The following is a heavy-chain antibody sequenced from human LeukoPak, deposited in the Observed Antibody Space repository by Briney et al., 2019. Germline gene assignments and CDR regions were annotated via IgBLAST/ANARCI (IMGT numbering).Heavy chain of an antibody. CDR1: GGSISSYY. CDR2: IYYSGST. V-gene: IGHV4-59*01. D-gene: IGHD6-19*01. J-gene: IGHJ5*02. Sequence: SETLSLPCTVSGGSISSYYWSWIRQPPGKGLEWIGYIYYSGSTNYNPSLKSRVTISVDTSKNQFSLKLSSVTAADTAVYYCARAPYSSGWYDWFDPWGQGTLVTVSS. CDR3: ARAPYSSGWYDWFDP.